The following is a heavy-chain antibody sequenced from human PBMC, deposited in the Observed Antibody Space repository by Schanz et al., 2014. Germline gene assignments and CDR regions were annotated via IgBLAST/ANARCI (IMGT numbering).Heavy chain of an antibody. D-gene: IGHD3-10*01. CDR3: AKGRFGELSAFDI. CDR2: ISSGGGST. CDR1: GFSFTTYA. Sequence: EVQLLESGGGLVQPGGSLRLSCASSGFSFTTYAMSWVRQAPGKGLEWVSSISSGGGSTYYADSVKGRFTISRDNSKNTLYLQMNSLRAEDTAVYYCAKGRFGELSAFDISGQGTMVTVSS. V-gene: IGHV3-23*01. J-gene: IGHJ3*02.